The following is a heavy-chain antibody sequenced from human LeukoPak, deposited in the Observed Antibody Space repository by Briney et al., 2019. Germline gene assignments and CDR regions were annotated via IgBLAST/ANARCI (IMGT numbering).Heavy chain of an antibody. J-gene: IGHJ4*02. Sequence: SETLSLTCTVSGGSIRNYYWSWIRQPPGKGLEWIGYIYYSGSTNYNPSLKSRVTISVDTSKNQFSLKLSSVTAADTAVYYCARGGGSYDYVWGSYRFWGQGTLVTVSS. V-gene: IGHV4-59*01. CDR3: ARGGGSYDYVWGSYRF. D-gene: IGHD3-16*02. CDR2: IYYSGST. CDR1: GGSIRNYY.